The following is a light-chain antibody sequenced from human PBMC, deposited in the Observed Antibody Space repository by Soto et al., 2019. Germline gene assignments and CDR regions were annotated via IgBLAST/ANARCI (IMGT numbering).Light chain of an antibody. CDR3: QQDYNLRT. CDR1: QSVSSSY. CDR2: GAS. V-gene: IGKV3D-7*01. J-gene: IGKJ1*01. Sequence: PGERVTLSCRARQSVSSSYVTWYQQKPGQAPRLLIYGASTRATGIPARFSGSGSGTDFPLPISSLQPEDFAVYYCQQDYNLRTFGQGTEVEIK.